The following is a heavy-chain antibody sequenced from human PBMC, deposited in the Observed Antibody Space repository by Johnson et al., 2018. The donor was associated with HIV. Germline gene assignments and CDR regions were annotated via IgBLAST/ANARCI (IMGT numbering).Heavy chain of an antibody. D-gene: IGHD2-21*02. CDR1: GFTFSSYS. Sequence: QVQLVESGGGVVQPGRSLRLSCAASGFTFSSYSLHWVRQAPGKGLEWVAVTSYDGGNKYYADSVKGRFTISRDNAKNSLYLQMNSLRAEDTAVYYCARGGGYCGGDCNAFDIWGQGTMVTVSS. CDR2: TSYDGGNK. V-gene: IGHV3-30*04. J-gene: IGHJ3*02. CDR3: ARGGGYCGGDCNAFDI.